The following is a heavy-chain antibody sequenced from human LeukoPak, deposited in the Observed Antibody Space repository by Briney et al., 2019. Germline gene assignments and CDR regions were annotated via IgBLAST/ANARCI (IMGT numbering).Heavy chain of an antibody. CDR2: IIGSTANT. J-gene: IGHJ4*01. D-gene: IGHD3-10*01. V-gene: IGHV3-23*01. CDR3: AKYTSGTSYRGLDQ. Sequence: GESLRLSCGASGLTVSSYAMSWVRQAPGKGLEWVSTIIGSTANTYYADSVKGRFTISRDDSKNTVYLQMNSLRAEDTAVYSCAKYTSGTSYRGLDQWGHGTLVTVS. CDR1: GLTVSSYA.